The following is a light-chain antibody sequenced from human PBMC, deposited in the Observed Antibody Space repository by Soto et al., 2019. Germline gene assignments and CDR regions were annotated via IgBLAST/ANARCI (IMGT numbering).Light chain of an antibody. V-gene: IGKV1-5*03. Sequence: IQMPQSPSTLSASVGDRVTLTCRASQTISSWLAWYQQKPGKAPKLLIYKASTLKSGVPSRFSGSGSGTEFTLTISSLQPDDFATYYCQHYNSYSEAFGQGTKVDIK. CDR3: QHYNSYSEA. J-gene: IGKJ1*01. CDR1: QTISSW. CDR2: KAS.